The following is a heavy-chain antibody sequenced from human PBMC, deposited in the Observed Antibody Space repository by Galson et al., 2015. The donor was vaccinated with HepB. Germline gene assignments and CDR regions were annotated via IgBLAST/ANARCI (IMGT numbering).Heavy chain of an antibody. V-gene: IGHV3-66*02. Sequence: SLRLSCAASGFTVSSNYMSWVRQAPGKGLEWVSVIYSGGSTYYADSVKGRFTISRDNSKNTLYLQMNSLRAEDTAVYYCARDKGLWGSYAYYYGMDVWGQGTTVTVSS. D-gene: IGHD3-16*01. CDR2: IYSGGST. CDR3: ARDKGLWGSYAYYYGMDV. CDR1: GFTVSSNY. J-gene: IGHJ6*02.